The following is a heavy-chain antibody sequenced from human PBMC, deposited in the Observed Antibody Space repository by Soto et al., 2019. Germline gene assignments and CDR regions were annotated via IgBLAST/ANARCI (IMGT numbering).Heavy chain of an antibody. CDR1: GFTFSRYA. V-gene: IGHV3-23*01. D-gene: IGHD5-18*01. J-gene: IGHJ6*02. CDR2: ISSRGDRT. Sequence: GSLILSCAGSGFTFSRYAMNWVRQAPGKGLEWVSIISSRGDRTSYAESVKGRFTISRDDSKNTLFLHMKSLGAEDTAVYYCAKETGYSYGFQPNALDVWGQGTKVTVSS. CDR3: AKETGYSYGFQPNALDV.